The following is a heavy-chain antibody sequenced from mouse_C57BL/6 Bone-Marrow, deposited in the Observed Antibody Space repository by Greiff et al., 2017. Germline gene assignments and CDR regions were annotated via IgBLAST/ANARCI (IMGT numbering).Heavy chain of an antibody. J-gene: IGHJ4*01. V-gene: IGHV1-69*01. Sequence: QVQLKQPGAELVMPGASVKLSCKASGYTFTSYWMHWVKQRPGQGLEWIGEIDPSDSYTNYNQKFKGKSTLTVDKSSSTAYMQLSSLTSEDSAVYYCARRGIYYDYDDAMDYWGQGTSVTVSS. CDR1: GYTFTSYW. CDR3: ARRGIYYDYDDAMDY. CDR2: IDPSDSYT. D-gene: IGHD2-4*01.